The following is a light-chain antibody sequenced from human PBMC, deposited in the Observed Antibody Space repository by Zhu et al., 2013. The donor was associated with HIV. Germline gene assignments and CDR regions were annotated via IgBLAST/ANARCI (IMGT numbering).Light chain of an antibody. Sequence: EIVMTQSPATLSVSPGERATLSCRASQSVSSNLAWYQQKPGQAPRLLIYEASNRATGTPARFSGSGSGTDFTLTISRLEPEDFAVYYCQQYGSSPLTFGGGTTLEIK. V-gene: IGKV3-20*01. CDR1: QSVSSN. CDR3: QQYGSSPLT. CDR2: EAS. J-gene: IGKJ4*01.